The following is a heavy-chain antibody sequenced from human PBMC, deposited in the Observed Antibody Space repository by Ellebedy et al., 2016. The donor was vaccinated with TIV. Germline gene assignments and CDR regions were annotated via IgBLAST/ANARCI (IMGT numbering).Heavy chain of an antibody. J-gene: IGHJ3*01. CDR2: LYYTGST. V-gene: IGHV4-59*01. Sequence: GSLRLSCAVSGGSLSDNYWRVGGGRPGKGLECGGYLYYTGSTNYNPSLQSRVTISVNTPRNQFSLKLSSVTAADTAVYYWVSSVSMDAFDLWGQGTMVTVSS. CDR1: GGSLSDNY. CDR3: VSSVSMDAFDL. D-gene: IGHD2-8*01.